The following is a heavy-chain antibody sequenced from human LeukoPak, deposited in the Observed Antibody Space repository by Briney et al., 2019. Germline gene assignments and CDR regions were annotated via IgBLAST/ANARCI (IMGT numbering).Heavy chain of an antibody. Sequence: GESLKISCQGSGYTFTAYWIGWARQMPGKGLEWVGIIHPGDSDTRYSPSFQGQVTISADKSITTAYLQWSSLKASDTAMYYCGRHQHSGSYGAFDIWGQGTMVTVSS. V-gene: IGHV5-51*01. J-gene: IGHJ3*02. CDR1: GYTFTAYW. D-gene: IGHD1-26*01. CDR3: GRHQHSGSYGAFDI. CDR2: IHPGDSDT.